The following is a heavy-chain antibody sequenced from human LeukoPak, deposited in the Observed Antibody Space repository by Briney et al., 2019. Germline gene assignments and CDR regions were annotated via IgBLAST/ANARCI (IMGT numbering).Heavy chain of an antibody. D-gene: IGHD3-22*01. CDR3: AKDLRQYGRDYYDGSGYFDY. J-gene: IGHJ4*02. CDR2: ISCSGGST. CDR1: GFTFSSYA. V-gene: IGHV3-23*01. Sequence: GGSLRLSCAASGFTFSSYAMSWIRQAPGKGLEWVSAISCSGGSTYYADSVKGRFTISRENSKNTLYLQMNSLRAEDTAVYCCAKDLRQYGRDYYDGSGYFDYWGQGTLVTVSS.